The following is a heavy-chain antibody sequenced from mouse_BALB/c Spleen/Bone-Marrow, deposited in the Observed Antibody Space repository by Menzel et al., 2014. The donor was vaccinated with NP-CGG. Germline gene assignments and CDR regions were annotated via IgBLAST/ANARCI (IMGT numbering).Heavy chain of an antibody. V-gene: IGHV5-9-3*01. CDR3: ARRDYGYFDV. Sequence: EVKLVESGGGLVKPGGSLKLSCAASGFTFSSYAMSWVRQTSEKRLEWVATISSGGSYTYYPDSVKGRFTISRDNAKNTLYLQMSSLRSEDTAMYYCARRDYGYFDVWGAGTTVTVSS. CDR1: GFTFSSYA. J-gene: IGHJ1*01. CDR2: ISSGGSYT.